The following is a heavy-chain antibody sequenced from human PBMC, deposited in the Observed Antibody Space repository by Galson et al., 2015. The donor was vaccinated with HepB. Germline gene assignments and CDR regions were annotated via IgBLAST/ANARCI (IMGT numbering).Heavy chain of an antibody. CDR3: AKDLKSDYGDYGLVDNWFDP. Sequence: SLRLSCAASGFTFSSYAMSWVRQAPGKGLEWVSAISGSGGSTYYADSVKGRFTISRDNSKNTLYLQMNSLRAEDTAVYYCAKDLKSDYGDYGLVDNWFDPWGQGTLVTVSS. V-gene: IGHV3-23*01. CDR1: GFTFSSYA. J-gene: IGHJ5*02. CDR2: ISGSGGST. D-gene: IGHD4-17*01.